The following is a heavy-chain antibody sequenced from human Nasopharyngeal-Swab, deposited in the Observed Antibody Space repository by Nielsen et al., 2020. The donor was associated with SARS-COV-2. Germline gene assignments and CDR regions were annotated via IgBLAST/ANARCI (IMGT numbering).Heavy chain of an antibody. V-gene: IGHV4-30-4*08. J-gene: IGHJ4*02. CDR1: GGSISSGDYY. CDR2: IYYSGST. D-gene: IGHD2-2*02. CDR3: ARARVGHCSSTSCYRLWDC. Sequence: SETLSLTCTVSGGSISSGDYYWSWIREPPGKGLEWIGYIYYSGSTHYNPSLKSRVTISVDTSKNQFSLKPNSVTAADTAVYYCARARVGHCSSTSCYRLWDCWGQGTLVSVSS.